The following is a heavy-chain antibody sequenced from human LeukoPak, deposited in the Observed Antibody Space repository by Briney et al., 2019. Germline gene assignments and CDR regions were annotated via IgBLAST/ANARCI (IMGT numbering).Heavy chain of an antibody. J-gene: IGHJ4*02. CDR2: ICGHGISL. CDR1: GFTFSNYA. V-gene: IGHV3-23*01. D-gene: IGHD3-10*01. CDR3: AKDYYGSGSPRSDY. Sequence: GGSLRLSCEASGFTFSNYAMSWVRQAPGKGLEWVSGICGHGISLYYADSVKGRFTISRDNSKSTLYLVMNSLRAEDTAVYYCAKDYYGSGSPRSDYWGQGTLVTVSS.